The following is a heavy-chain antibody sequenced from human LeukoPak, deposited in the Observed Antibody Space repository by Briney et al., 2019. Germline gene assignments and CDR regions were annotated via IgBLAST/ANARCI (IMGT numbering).Heavy chain of an antibody. J-gene: IGHJ4*02. Sequence: PGGSLRLSCTASGFTFGDYDMSWVRQAPGKGLEWVGFIRSKAYGGTTEYAASVKGRFTILRDDSKSTAYLQMNSLKTEDTAVYYCTRDYSWFGELYFDYWGQGTLVTVSS. V-gene: IGHV3-49*04. D-gene: IGHD3-10*01. CDR1: GFTFGDYD. CDR3: TRDYSWFGELYFDY. CDR2: IRSKAYGGTT.